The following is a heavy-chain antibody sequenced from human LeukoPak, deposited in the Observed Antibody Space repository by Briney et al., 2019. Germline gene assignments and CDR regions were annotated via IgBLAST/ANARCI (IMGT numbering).Heavy chain of an antibody. D-gene: IGHD3-22*01. CDR3: AKASSGYYYESWGFDY. CDR1: GFTFSSYA. V-gene: IGHV3-23*01. CDR2: ISGSGGST. Sequence: GGSLRLSCAASGFTFSSYAMSWVRQAPGKGLEWVSAISGSGGSTYYADSVKGRFTISRDNSKNTLYLQMNSLRAEDTAVYYCAKASSGYYYESWGFDYWGQGTLVTVSS. J-gene: IGHJ4*02.